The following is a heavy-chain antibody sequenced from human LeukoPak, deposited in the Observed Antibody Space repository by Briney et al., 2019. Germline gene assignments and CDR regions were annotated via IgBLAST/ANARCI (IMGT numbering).Heavy chain of an antibody. CDR2: INHSGST. Sequence: PSETLSLTCAVYGGSFSGYYWSWIRQPPGKGLEWIGEINHSGSTNYNPSLKSRVTISVDTSKNQFSLKLSSVTAADTAVYYCARVAQGRWLQLSAYYYYYYYMDVWGKGTTVTVS. V-gene: IGHV4-34*01. D-gene: IGHD5-24*01. CDR3: ARVAQGRWLQLSAYYYYYYYMDV. CDR1: GGSFSGYY. J-gene: IGHJ6*03.